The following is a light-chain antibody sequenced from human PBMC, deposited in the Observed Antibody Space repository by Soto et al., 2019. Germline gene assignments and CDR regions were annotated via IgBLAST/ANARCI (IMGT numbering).Light chain of an antibody. CDR2: GAS. CDR1: QSVTSTY. CDR3: QLYHSSPYT. J-gene: IGKJ2*01. V-gene: IGKV3-20*01. Sequence: EIVLTQSPGTLSLSPGERATLSCRASQSVTSTYLAWYQQKPGQAPRLLIYGASRRATDIPDRFSGSGSGTDFTLTISRLEPEDFAVYYCQLYHSSPYTFGQGTKLEIE.